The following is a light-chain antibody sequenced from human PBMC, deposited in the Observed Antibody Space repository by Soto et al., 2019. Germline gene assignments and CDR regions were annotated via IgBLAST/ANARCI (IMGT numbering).Light chain of an antibody. J-gene: IGKJ3*01. CDR1: QAIRNF. Sequence: DIQMTQSPPSLSASVGDRVTITCRASQAIRNFVAWYQQKPGKAPKLLIYAASTLQSGVPSRFSGSGSGTDFTLTINRLQPEDVATYSCQKYSSVPVFGPGTKVEIK. V-gene: IGKV1-27*01. CDR2: AAS. CDR3: QKYSSVPV.